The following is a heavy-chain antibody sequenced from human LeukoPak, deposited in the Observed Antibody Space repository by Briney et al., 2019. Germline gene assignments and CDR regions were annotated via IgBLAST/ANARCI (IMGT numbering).Heavy chain of an antibody. CDR3: ARGLIWLRSDVYFDY. CDR1: GGTFSSYA. CDR2: IIPIFGTA. D-gene: IGHD5-12*01. Sequence: SVKVSCKASGGTFSSYAISWVRQAPGQGLEWMGGIIPIFGTANYAQKFQGRVTITADESTSTAYMELSSLRSEDTAVYYCARGLIWLRSDVYFDYWGQGTLVTVSS. J-gene: IGHJ4*02. V-gene: IGHV1-69*13.